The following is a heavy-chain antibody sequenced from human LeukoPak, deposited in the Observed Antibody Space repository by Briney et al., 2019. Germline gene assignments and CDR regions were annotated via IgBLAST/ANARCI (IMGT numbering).Heavy chain of an antibody. V-gene: IGHV4-39*01. Sequence: PSETLSLTCAVSGGSISSSRYYWGWIRQPPGKGLEWIGSIYYSGSTYYNPSLKSRVTISVATSKNQFSLKLRSVTAADTAVYYCARQGGGATTWPPFDYWGQGTLVTVSS. CDR2: IYYSGST. CDR1: GGSISSSRYY. J-gene: IGHJ4*02. D-gene: IGHD1-26*01. CDR3: ARQGGGATTWPPFDY.